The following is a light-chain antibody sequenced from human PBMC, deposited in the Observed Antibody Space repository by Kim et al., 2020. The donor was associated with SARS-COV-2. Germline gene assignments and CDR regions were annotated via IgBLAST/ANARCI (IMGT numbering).Light chain of an antibody. Sequence: GKTVTISCTHSGGSIASNYVRWYQQRPGSAPTTVIYEDNQRPSGVPDRFSGSIDSSSNSASLTISGLKTEDEADYYCQSYDSSIVVFGGGTQLTVL. CDR1: GGSIASNY. V-gene: IGLV6-57*03. CDR2: EDN. CDR3: QSYDSSIVV. J-gene: IGLJ2*01.